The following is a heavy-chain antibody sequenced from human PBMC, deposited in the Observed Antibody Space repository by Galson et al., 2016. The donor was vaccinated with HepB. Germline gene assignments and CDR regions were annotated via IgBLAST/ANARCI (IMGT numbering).Heavy chain of an antibody. CDR2: IDPSDSWT. Sequence: QSGAEVKEPGESLRISCQTSGYSFATYWITWVRQLPGKGLEWIGQIDPSDSWTSYSPSLRGHVTISVDESISTAFLQWRSLKASDTAMYYCARLSLPESILIDPWGQGTLVTVSS. CDR1: GYSFATYW. CDR3: ARLSLPESILIDP. J-gene: IGHJ5*02. V-gene: IGHV5-10-1*01. D-gene: IGHD3-9*01.